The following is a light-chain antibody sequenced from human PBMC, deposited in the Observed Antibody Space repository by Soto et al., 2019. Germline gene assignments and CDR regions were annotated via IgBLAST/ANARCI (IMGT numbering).Light chain of an antibody. CDR2: KAS. CDR1: QSIGSW. Sequence: DIQMTQSPSILSASVGDRVTITCRASQSIGSWLAWYQQKPGKAPNLLIYKASSLESGVPPRFSGSGSGTEFTLNVSSLKPDDFATYYCQQYHSYPWTFGQGTKVDLK. V-gene: IGKV1-5*03. J-gene: IGKJ1*01. CDR3: QQYHSYPWT.